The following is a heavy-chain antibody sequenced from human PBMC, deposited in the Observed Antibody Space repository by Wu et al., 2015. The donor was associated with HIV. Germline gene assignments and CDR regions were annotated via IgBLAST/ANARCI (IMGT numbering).Heavy chain of an antibody. D-gene: IGHD6-13*01. J-gene: IGHJ3*01. CDR3: ARVGGSSWYREYDL. CDR1: GGSFRSYG. Sequence: QIQLVQSGAEVKKPGSSVKLSCKASGGSFRSYGVTWVRQAPGQGLEWVGGIIPMFDSATYGQAFQDRVTITADESTSTAYLQLSSLRSDDTAVYYCARVGGSSWYREYDLWGQGTMVTVSS. V-gene: IGHV1-69*01. CDR2: IIPMFDSA.